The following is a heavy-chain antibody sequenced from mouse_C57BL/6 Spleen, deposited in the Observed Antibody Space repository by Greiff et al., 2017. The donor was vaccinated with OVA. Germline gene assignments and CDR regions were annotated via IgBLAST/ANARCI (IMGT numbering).Heavy chain of an antibody. Sequence: QVQLQQPGAELVMPGASVKLSCKASGYTFTSYWMHWVKQRPGQGLEWIGEIDPSDSYTNYNQKFKGKSTLTVDKSSSTAYMQLSSLTSEDSAVYYCARDGTAQAQGYYFDYWGQGTTLTVSS. J-gene: IGHJ2*01. CDR1: GYTFTSYW. CDR3: ARDGTAQAQGYYFDY. V-gene: IGHV1-69*01. D-gene: IGHD3-2*02. CDR2: IDPSDSYT.